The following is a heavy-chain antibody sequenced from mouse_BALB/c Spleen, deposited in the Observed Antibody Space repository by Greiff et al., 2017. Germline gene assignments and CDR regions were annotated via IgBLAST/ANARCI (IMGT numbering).Heavy chain of an antibody. V-gene: IGHV5-6-5*01. Sequence: EVQGVESGGGLVKPGGSLKLSCAASGFTFSSYAMSWVRQTPEKRLEWVASISSGGSTYYPDSVKGRFTISRDNARNILYLQMSSLRSEDTAMYYCARGRYGNSPFAYWGQGTLVTVSA. CDR1: GFTFSSYA. D-gene: IGHD2-1*01. CDR2: ISSGGST. J-gene: IGHJ3*01. CDR3: ARGRYGNSPFAY.